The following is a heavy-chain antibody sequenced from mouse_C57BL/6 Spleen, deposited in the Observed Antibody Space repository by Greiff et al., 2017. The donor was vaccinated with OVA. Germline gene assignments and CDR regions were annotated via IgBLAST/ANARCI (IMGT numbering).Heavy chain of an antibody. Sequence: VQLQQSGAELVRPGASVKLSCKASGYTFTDYYINWVKQRPGQGLEWIARIYPGSGNTYYNEKFKGKATLTAEKSSSTAYMQLSSLTSEDSAVYFCARRGDYDGGAWFAYWGQGTLVTVSA. CDR1: GYTFTDYY. V-gene: IGHV1-76*01. CDR2: IYPGSGNT. J-gene: IGHJ3*01. D-gene: IGHD2-4*01. CDR3: ARRGDYDGGAWFAY.